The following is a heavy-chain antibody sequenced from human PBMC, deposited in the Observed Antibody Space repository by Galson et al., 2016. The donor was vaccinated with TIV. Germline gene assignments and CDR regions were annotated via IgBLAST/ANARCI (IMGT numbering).Heavy chain of an antibody. CDR1: GDTFSSYA. CDR2: IIPMLGVT. Sequence: SVKVSCKASGDTFSSYAISWVRQAPGQGLEWMGRIIPMLGVTNYAQNFQGRVTITADKSTSTVYMDLSNLRSDDTAVFFCARVSPDYRGGSGIALWGQGTTVTVSS. D-gene: IGHD1-26*01. J-gene: IGHJ6*02. CDR3: ARVSPDYRGGSGIAL. V-gene: IGHV1-69*04.